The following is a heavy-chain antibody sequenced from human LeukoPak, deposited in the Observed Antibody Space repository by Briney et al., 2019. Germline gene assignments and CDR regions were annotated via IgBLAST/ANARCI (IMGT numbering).Heavy chain of an antibody. CDR2: IYYSGST. J-gene: IGHJ4*02. Sequence: SETLSLTCTVSGGSISSSSYYWGWIRQPPGKGLEWIGSIYYSGSTYYNPSLKSRVTISVDTSKNQFSLKLSSVTAADTAVYYCERDHIAARWSFDYWGQGTLVTVSS. D-gene: IGHD6-6*01. V-gene: IGHV4-39*07. CDR3: ERDHIAARWSFDY. CDR1: GGSISSSSYY.